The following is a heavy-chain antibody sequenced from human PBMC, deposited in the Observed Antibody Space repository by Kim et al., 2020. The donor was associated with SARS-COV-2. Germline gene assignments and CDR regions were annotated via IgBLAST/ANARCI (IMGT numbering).Heavy chain of an antibody. CDR3: AMFNWRDVSDGDY. D-gene: IGHD3-3*01. Sequence: GGSLRLSCAVSGFRFSTYAMSWVRQAPGKGLEWVSTIDDNGADTYYGDAVKGRFTVSSDNSRNLLSLHMNSLRVEDAAIYFCAMFNWRDVSDGDYGGQGTRVRVSS. CDR1: GFRFSTYA. V-gene: IGHV3-23*02. J-gene: IGHJ4*02. CDR2: IDDNGADT.